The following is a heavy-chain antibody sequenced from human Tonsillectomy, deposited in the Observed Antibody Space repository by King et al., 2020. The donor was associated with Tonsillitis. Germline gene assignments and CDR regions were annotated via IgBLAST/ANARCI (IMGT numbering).Heavy chain of an antibody. CDR3: AREIAKGGGVVVVTANAFDI. V-gene: IGHV3-30-3*01. Sequence: VQLVQSGGGVVQPGRSLRLSCAASGFTFSSYAMHWVRQAPGKGLEWVAVISNDGSNKYYADSVKGRFTIYRDNSKNTLYLQMNSLRAEDTAVYYCAREIAKGGGVVVVTANAFDIWGQGTMVTVSS. D-gene: IGHD2-21*02. CDR1: GFTFSSYA. J-gene: IGHJ3*02. CDR2: ISNDGSNK.